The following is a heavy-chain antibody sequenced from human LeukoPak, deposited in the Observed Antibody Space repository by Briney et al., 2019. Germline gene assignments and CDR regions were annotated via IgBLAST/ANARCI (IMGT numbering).Heavy chain of an antibody. Sequence: GESLKISCKGSGYSFTSYWIGWGRQMPGKGLEWMGIIYPGDSDTRYNPSFQGQVTISADKSISTAYLQWSSLKASDTAMYYRARPVDTAMVHFDYWGQGTLVTVSS. CDR2: IYPGDSDT. J-gene: IGHJ4*02. CDR3: ARPVDTAMVHFDY. D-gene: IGHD5-18*01. V-gene: IGHV5-51*01. CDR1: GYSFTSYW.